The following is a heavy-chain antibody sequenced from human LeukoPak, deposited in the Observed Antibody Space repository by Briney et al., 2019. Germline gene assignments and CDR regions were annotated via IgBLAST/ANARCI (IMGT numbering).Heavy chain of an antibody. Sequence: ASVEVSCKASGGTFSSYAISWVRQAPGQGLEWMGRIIPVLGIANYAQKFQGRVTITSDKSTSTAYMELSSLRSEDTAVYYCARGDDYYGSGSYAFDIWGQGTMVTVSS. J-gene: IGHJ3*02. CDR1: GGTFSSYA. CDR3: ARGDDYYGSGSYAFDI. D-gene: IGHD3-10*01. V-gene: IGHV1-69*04. CDR2: IIPVLGIA.